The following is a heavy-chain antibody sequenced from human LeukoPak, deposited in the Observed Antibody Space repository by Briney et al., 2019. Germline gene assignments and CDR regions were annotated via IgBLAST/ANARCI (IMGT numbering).Heavy chain of an antibody. CDR1: VGSFRGYY. D-gene: IGHD3-9*01. CDR2: IKHSGST. CDR3: ARELRYFDWPRGSKYPWIDAFDI. V-gene: IGHV4-34*01. J-gene: IGHJ3*02. Sequence: NTSETPSLPRAVYVGSFRGYYWSWIRPPPGKGAEWIGGIKHSGSTNYNPSLKSRVTISVDTSKNQFSLKLSSVTAADTAVYYCARELRYFDWPRGSKYPWIDAFDIWGQGTMVTVSS.